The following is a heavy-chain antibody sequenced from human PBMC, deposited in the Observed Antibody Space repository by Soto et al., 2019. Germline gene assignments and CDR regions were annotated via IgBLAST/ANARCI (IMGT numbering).Heavy chain of an antibody. CDR1: GYTFTSYG. J-gene: IGHJ6*02. CDR3: ARVIAAAGTHFGDYYYGMDV. Sequence: ASVNVSCKASGYTFTSYGISWVRQAPGQGLEWMGWISAYNGNTNYAQKLQGRVTMTTDTSTSTAYMELRSLRSDDTAAYYCARVIAAAGTHFGDYYYGMDVWGQGTTVTVSS. D-gene: IGHD6-13*01. V-gene: IGHV1-18*01. CDR2: ISAYNGNT.